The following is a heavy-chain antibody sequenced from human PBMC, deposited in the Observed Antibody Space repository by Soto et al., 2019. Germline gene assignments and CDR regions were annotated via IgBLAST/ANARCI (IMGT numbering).Heavy chain of an antibody. CDR3: ARDGNFAFRGYSFAFDL. J-gene: IGHJ4*02. CDR2: MNIDTGGT. D-gene: IGHD5-18*01. Sequence: SVKVSCKASGYRFTTYYIHWVRQAPGQGLEWMGRMNIDTGGTTYAQKFQGRVTMTRDTSISTAYMEVSSVKSDDTAMYYCARDGNFAFRGYSFAFDLWGQGTLVTVSS. CDR1: GYRFTTYY. V-gene: IGHV1-2*06.